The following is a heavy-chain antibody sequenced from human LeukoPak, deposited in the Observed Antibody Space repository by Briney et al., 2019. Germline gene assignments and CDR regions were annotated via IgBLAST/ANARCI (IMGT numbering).Heavy chain of an antibody. D-gene: IGHD2-21*02. CDR2: ISSSSSTI. CDR1: GFTFSSYS. Sequence: GGSLRLSFAASGFTFSSYSINWVRQAPGKGLEWVSYISSSSSTIYYADSVKGRFTISRDDAKNSLYLQMNSLRAEDTAVYYCARAGGDYYYDAFDIWGQGTMVTVSS. CDR3: ARAGGDYYYDAFDI. V-gene: IGHV3-48*01. J-gene: IGHJ3*02.